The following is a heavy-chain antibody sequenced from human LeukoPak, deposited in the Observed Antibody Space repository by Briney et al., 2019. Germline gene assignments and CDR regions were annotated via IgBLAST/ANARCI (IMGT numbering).Heavy chain of an antibody. J-gene: IGHJ4*02. Sequence: GGSLRLSCTASGFTFNTYGMTWVRQAPGKGLEWVSAISGSGGSTYYADSVKGRFTISRDNSNNTLYLQMNSLRAEDTAVYFCAKVEIAVYDYVWGGDLDYWGQGTLVTVSS. V-gene: IGHV3-23*01. D-gene: IGHD3-16*01. CDR1: GFTFNTYG. CDR2: ISGSGGST. CDR3: AKVEIAVYDYVWGGDLDY.